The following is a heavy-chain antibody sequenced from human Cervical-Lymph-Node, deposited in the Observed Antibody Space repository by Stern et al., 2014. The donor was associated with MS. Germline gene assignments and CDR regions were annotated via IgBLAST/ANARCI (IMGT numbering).Heavy chain of an antibody. CDR1: GYTFTSYW. J-gene: IGHJ4*02. V-gene: IGHV5-51*01. CDR2: IFPGGSDI. CDR3: ARQRYFDY. Sequence: EVQLVESGPEVKRPGESLKISCQASGYTFTSYWIGWVRQMPGKGREWIAIIFPGGSDIRYSPSFQGQVTIPADKSSSTAYLQWNNLKASDTAIYYCARQRYFDYWGQGTLVTVSS.